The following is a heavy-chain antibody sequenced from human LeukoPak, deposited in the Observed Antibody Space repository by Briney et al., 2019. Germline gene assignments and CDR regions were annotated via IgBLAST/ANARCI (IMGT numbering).Heavy chain of an antibody. CDR2: ISYDGSNK. Sequence: GGSLRLSCAASGFTFSSYTMGWVRQAPGKGLEWVAVISYDGSNKYYADSVKGRFTISRDNSKNTLYLQMNSLRAEDTAVYYCAKDGALYYYDSSGYYSYWGQGTLVTVSS. D-gene: IGHD3-22*01. CDR3: AKDGALYYYDSSGYYSY. J-gene: IGHJ4*02. V-gene: IGHV3-30*18. CDR1: GFTFSSYT.